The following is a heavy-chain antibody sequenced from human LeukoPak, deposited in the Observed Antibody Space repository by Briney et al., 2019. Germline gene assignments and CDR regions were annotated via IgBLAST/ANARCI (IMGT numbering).Heavy chain of an antibody. V-gene: IGHV3-74*01. CDR2: INSDARNT. J-gene: IGHJ4*02. Sequence: GGSLRLSCAASGFTFSSYWMYWVRQAPGKGLVWVSRINSDARNTNYADSVKGRFTISRDNSKNTLYLQMNSLRAEDTAVYYCAKEPIQRLRYFLFDYWGQGTLVTVSS. CDR3: AKEPIQRLRYFLFDY. CDR1: GFTFSSYW. D-gene: IGHD3-9*01.